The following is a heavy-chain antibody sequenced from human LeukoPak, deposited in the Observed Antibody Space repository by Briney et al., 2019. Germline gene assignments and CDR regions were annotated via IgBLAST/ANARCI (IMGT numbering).Heavy chain of an antibody. CDR1: GFTFSSYA. Sequence: GRSLRLSCAVSGFTFSSYAMHWVRQAPGKGLEWVAVISYDGSNKYYADSVKGRFTISRDNSKNTLYLQMNSLRAEDTAVYYCARDGVRIAAAGTYYWGQGTLVTVSS. CDR3: ARDGVRIAAAGTYY. CDR2: ISYDGSNK. J-gene: IGHJ4*02. V-gene: IGHV3-30*04. D-gene: IGHD6-13*01.